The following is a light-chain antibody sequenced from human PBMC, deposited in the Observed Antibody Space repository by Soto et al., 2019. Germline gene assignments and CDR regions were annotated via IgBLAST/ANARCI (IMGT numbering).Light chain of an antibody. Sequence: DIQMTQSPSTLSASVGDRVTITCRASQSISSWLAWYQQKPGKAPKLLIYKASSLESGVPSRFSGSGSGTEFTLTISSLQPDDVATYYCQQYNSYPWTFGQGTKVDIK. J-gene: IGKJ1*01. CDR1: QSISSW. CDR3: QQYNSYPWT. CDR2: KAS. V-gene: IGKV1-5*03.